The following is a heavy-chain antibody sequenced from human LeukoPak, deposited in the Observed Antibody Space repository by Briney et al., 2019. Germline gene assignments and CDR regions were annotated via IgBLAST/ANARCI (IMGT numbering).Heavy chain of an antibody. CDR1: GFTFSSYW. CDR2: IKQDGSEK. CDR3: AGDRLLTIGAFDI. D-gene: IGHD3-16*01. V-gene: IGHV3-7*01. J-gene: IGHJ3*02. Sequence: GGSLRLSCAASGFTFSSYWMSWVRQAPGKGLEWVANIKQDGSEKYYVDSVKGRFTISRDNAKNSLYLQMNSLRAEDTAVYYCAGDRLLTIGAFDIWGQGTMVTVSS.